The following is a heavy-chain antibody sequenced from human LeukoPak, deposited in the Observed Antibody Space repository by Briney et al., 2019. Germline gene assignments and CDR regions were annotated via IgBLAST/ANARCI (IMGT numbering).Heavy chain of an antibody. CDR1: GFTVSSNC. CDR2: IYSGGST. V-gene: IGHV3-53*01. D-gene: IGHD6-13*01. CDR3: ARAAADFFDY. J-gene: IGHJ4*02. Sequence: PGGSLRLSCAASGFTVSSNCMSWVRQAPGKGLEWVSVIYSGGSTYYADSVKGRFTISRDNSKNTLYLQMNSLRAEDTAVYYCARAAADFFDYWGQGTLVTVSS.